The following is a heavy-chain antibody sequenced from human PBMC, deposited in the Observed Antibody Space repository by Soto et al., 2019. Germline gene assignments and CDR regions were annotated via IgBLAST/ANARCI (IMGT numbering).Heavy chain of an antibody. J-gene: IGHJ6*02. CDR3: ARDLSPDPLAFHYYGMDV. V-gene: IGHV3-21*01. D-gene: IGHD3-3*02. CDR2: ISSSNSYI. CDR1: GFTFSSYS. Sequence: PGGSLRLSCAASGFTFSSYSMNWVRQAPGKGLEWVSSISSSNSYIYYADSVKGRFTISRDNAKNSLYLQMNSLRAEDTAVYYCARDLSPDPLAFHYYGMDVWGQGTTVTVSS.